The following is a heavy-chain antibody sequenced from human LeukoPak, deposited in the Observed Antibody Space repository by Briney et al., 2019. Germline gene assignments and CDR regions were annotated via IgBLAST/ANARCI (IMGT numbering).Heavy chain of an antibody. D-gene: IGHD5-12*01. CDR2: INPNSGGT. Sequence: ASVKVSCKASGYTFTGYYMHWVRQAPGQGLEWMGWINPNSGGTNYAQKFQGRVTMTRDTSISTAYMELSRLRSDDTAVYYCARDPTSGYDFYYYYYMDVWGKGTTVTVSS. CDR3: ARDPTSGYDFYYYYYMDV. J-gene: IGHJ6*03. CDR1: GYTFTGYY. V-gene: IGHV1-2*02.